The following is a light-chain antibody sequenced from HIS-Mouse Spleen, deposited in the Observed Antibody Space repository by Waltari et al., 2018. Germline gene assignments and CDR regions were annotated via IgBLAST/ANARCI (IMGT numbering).Light chain of an antibody. CDR1: KSISSY. V-gene: IGKV1-39*01. CDR3: QQSYSTPRT. CDR2: AAS. J-gene: IGKJ1*01. Sequence: QMTQSPSSLSASVGDRVTRTCWASKSISSYLNWYQQKPGKAPKLLIYAASSLQSGVPSRFSGSGSWPDFTLTVSSLQPEDFATYYCQQSYSTPRTFGQGTKVEIK.